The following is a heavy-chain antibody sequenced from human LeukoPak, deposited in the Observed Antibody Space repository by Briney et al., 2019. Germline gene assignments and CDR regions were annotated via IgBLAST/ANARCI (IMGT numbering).Heavy chain of an antibody. V-gene: IGHV3-11*04. Sequence: GGSLRLSCAASGFTFSDYYMTWIRQAPGRGLEWVSYISSSGSIIYYADSVKGRFIISRDNAKNSLYLQMNSLRAEDTAVYFCARVGYDSSGRFDYWGQGTLVTVSS. D-gene: IGHD3-22*01. CDR2: ISSSGSII. CDR3: ARVGYDSSGRFDY. CDR1: GFTFSDYY. J-gene: IGHJ4*02.